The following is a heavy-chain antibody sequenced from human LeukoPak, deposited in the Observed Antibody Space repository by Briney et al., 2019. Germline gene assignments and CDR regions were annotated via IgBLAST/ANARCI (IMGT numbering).Heavy chain of an antibody. CDR3: ARQSGLGFDF. CDR2: IGGSRTTT. D-gene: IGHD6-19*01. CDR1: GFTLSSYD. J-gene: IGHJ4*02. V-gene: IGHV3-23*01. Sequence: PGGSLRLSCATSGFTLSSYDMSWVRQAPAKGLEWVSAIGGSRTTTYFADSVKGRFTISRDSSKNTLYLQMNSLRAEDTAVYYCARQSGLGFDFWGQGTLVTVSS.